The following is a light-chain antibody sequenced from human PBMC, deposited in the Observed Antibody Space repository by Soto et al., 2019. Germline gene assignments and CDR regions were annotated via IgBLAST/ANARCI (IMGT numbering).Light chain of an antibody. J-gene: IGLJ2*01. CDR2: DNN. V-gene: IGLV1-51*01. Sequence: QSVLPQPPSVSAAPGQMVTISCSGSSSNIGSTYVSWYQHLPGTAPKLLIYDNNKRPSGISDRFSGSKSGTSATLGITGLQTGDEADYCCAAWDRSLSILVLGGGTKLTVL. CDR3: AAWDRSLSILV. CDR1: SSNIGSTY.